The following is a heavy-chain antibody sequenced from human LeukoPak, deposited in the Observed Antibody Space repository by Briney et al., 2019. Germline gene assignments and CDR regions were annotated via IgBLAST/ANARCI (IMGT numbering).Heavy chain of an antibody. J-gene: IGHJ3*02. CDR1: GGSISSSNW. Sequence: SETLSLTCAVSGGSISSSNWWSWVRQPPGKGLEWIGEIYHSGSTNYNPSLKSRVTISVDKSKNQFSLKLSSVTAADTAVYYCARVVDTAMAPDAFDIWGQGTMVTVSS. D-gene: IGHD5-18*01. V-gene: IGHV4-4*02. CDR3: ARVVDTAMAPDAFDI. CDR2: IYHSGST.